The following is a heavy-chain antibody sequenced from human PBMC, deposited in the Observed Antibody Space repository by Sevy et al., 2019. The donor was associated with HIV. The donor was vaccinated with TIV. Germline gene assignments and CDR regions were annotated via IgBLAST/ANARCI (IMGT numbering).Heavy chain of an antibody. CDR1: GISISSHW. J-gene: IGHJ6*02. Sequence: GGSLRLSCVGAGISISSHWMNWVRQSPGKGLEWVANINQDGSEIYYVGSVKGRFTISRDNARNSGYLQMHSLSVEDSGVYYCARAMGVWGLRTTVTVSS. CDR2: INQDGSEI. V-gene: IGHV3-7*01. CDR3: ARAMGV.